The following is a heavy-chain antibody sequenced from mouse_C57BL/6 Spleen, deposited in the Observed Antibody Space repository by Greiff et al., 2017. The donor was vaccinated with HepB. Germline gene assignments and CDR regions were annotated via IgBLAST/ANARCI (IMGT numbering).Heavy chain of an antibody. J-gene: IGHJ3*01. CDR3: ARTLYYGYDGGFAY. D-gene: IGHD2-2*01. Sequence: QVQLKQPGAELVKPGASVKLSCKASGYTFTSYWMHWVKQRPGQGLEWIGMIHPNSGSTNYNEKFKSKATLTVDKSSSTAYMQLSSLTSEDSAVYYCARTLYYGYDGGFAYWGQGTLVTVSA. CDR1: GYTFTSYW. V-gene: IGHV1-64*01. CDR2: IHPNSGST.